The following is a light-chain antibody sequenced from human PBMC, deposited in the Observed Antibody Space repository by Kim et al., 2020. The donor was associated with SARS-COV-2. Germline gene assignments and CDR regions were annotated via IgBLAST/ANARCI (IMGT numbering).Light chain of an antibody. Sequence: GQRVTISCSGSSADIGSNTVNGYQHLPGTAPTLLIYRNYHRPSGVPDRFSCSKSGTSASLAISGLQSEDEADYYCATWDDFLDGPVFGGGTQLTVL. CDR2: RNY. V-gene: IGLV1-44*01. CDR3: ATWDDFLDGPV. J-gene: IGLJ2*01. CDR1: SADIGSNT.